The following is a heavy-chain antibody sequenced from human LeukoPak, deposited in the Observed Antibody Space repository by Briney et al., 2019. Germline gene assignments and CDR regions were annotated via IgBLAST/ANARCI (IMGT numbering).Heavy chain of an antibody. V-gene: IGHV4-34*01. CDR1: GGSFSGYY. CDR2: INHSGST. D-gene: IGHD6-6*01. CDR3: ARGLNSIAARVDY. Sequence: SETLSLTCAVYGGSFSGYYWSWIRQPPGKGLEWIGEINHSGSTNYNPSLKSRVTISVDTSKNQFSLKLSSVTAADTAVYYCARGLNSIAARVDYWGQGTLVTVSS. J-gene: IGHJ4*02.